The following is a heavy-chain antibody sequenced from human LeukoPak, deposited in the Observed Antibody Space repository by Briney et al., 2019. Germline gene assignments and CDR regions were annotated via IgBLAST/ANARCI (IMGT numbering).Heavy chain of an antibody. CDR3: SQGLLS. CDR2: IYSGGST. V-gene: IGHV3-66*01. Sequence: QTGGSLRLSCAASGFTVSSNYMSWVRQAPGKGLEWVSVIYSGGSTYYADSVKGRFTIFRDNSKNTLSLQLNSLRPDDTAVFYCSQGLLSWGQGTLLTVAA. J-gene: IGHJ5*02. CDR1: GFTVSSNY.